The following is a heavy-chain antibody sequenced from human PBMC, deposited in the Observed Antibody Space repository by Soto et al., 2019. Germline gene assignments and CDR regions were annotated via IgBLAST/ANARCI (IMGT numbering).Heavy chain of an antibody. CDR2: MNPNSGNT. CDR1: GYTFTSYD. CDR3: ARDLGRRVTIFGVVTENWFDP. J-gene: IGHJ5*02. D-gene: IGHD3-3*01. V-gene: IGHV1-8*01. Sequence: QVQLVQSGAEVKKPGASVKVSCKASGYTFTSYDINWVRQATGQGLEWMGWMNPNSGNTGYAQKFQGRVTRTRNTSISTADMELSSLRSEDTAVYYCARDLGRRVTIFGVVTENWFDPWGQGILVTVSS.